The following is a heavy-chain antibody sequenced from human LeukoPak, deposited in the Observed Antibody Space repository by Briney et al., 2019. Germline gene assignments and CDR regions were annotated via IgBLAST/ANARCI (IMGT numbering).Heavy chain of an antibody. CDR1: GGSISSYY. J-gene: IGHJ4*02. D-gene: IGHD6-6*01. CDR3: ARAGEAARSFDY. Sequence: SETLSLTCTVSGGSISSYYWSRIRQPPGKGLEWIGYIYYSGSTNYNPSLKSRVTISVDTSKNQFSLKLSSVTAADTAVYYCARAGEAARSFDYWGQGTLVTVSS. CDR2: IYYSGST. V-gene: IGHV4-59*08.